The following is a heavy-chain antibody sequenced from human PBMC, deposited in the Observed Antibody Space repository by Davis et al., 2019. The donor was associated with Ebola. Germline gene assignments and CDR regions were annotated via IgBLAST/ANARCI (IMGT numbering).Heavy chain of an antibody. D-gene: IGHD5-12*01. V-gene: IGHV4-61*08. CDR2: IYYSGST. CDR1: GGSISSGGYS. Sequence: MPSETLSLTCAVSGGSISSGGYSWSWIRQPPGKGLEWIGYIYYSGSTNYNPSLKSRVSISVDTSKNQFSLKLTSVTAADTAVYYCADIHRGYWGQGTLVTVSS. J-gene: IGHJ4*02. CDR3: ADIHRGY.